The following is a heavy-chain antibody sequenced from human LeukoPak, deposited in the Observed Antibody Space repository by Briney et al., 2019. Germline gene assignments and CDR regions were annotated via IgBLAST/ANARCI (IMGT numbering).Heavy chain of an antibody. CDR1: GGTFSSYA. Sequence: SVKVSCKASGGTFSSYAISWVRQAPGQGLEWMGGIIPIFGTANYAQKFQGRVTITADKSTSTAYMELSRLRSDDTAVYYCARNTYYDFWSGYFFDYWGQGTLVTVSS. CDR2: IIPIFGTA. D-gene: IGHD3-3*01. J-gene: IGHJ4*02. V-gene: IGHV1-69*06. CDR3: ARNTYYDFWSGYFFDY.